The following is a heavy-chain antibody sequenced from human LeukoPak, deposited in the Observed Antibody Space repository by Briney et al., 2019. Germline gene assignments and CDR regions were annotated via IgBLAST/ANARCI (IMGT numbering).Heavy chain of an antibody. V-gene: IGHV4-39*07. Sequence: SETLSLTCTVSGGSISSSSYYWGWIRQPPGKGLEWIGSVYYTGASYYNPSLKSRVTISIDTSKKHFSLKLTSVTAADTAVYYCARAVIPETYGDYGGPYYMDVWGKGTTVTVSS. CDR1: GGSISSSSYY. CDR3: ARAVIPETYGDYGGPYYMDV. CDR2: VYYTGAS. J-gene: IGHJ6*03. D-gene: IGHD4-17*01.